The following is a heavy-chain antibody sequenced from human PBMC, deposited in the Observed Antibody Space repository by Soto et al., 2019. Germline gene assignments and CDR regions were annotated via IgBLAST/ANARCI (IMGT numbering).Heavy chain of an antibody. CDR3: AKDVYSYGFGVLDY. V-gene: IGHV3-66*01. J-gene: IGHJ4*02. D-gene: IGHD5-18*01. CDR2: IQSGGTT. Sequence: PGGSLRLSCAASGFTVSSKYMTWVRQAPGKGLEWVSLIQSGGTTYYADSVKGRFTISRDTSENTLHLQMDSLRAEDTAVYYCAKDVYSYGFGVLDYWGQGNLVTVSS. CDR1: GFTVSSKY.